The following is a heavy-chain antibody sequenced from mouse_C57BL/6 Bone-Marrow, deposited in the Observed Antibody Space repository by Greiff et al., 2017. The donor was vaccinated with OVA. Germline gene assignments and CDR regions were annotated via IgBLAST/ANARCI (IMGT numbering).Heavy chain of an antibody. Sequence: EVQLQQSGAELVRPGASVKLSCTASGFNITDDYMHWVKQRPEQGLEWIGWIDPENGDTEYASKFQGKATITADTSSNTAYLQLSSLTSEDTAVYYCIPAYWYFDVWGTGTTVTVSS. CDR2: IDPENGDT. V-gene: IGHV14-4*01. CDR1: GFNITDDY. CDR3: IPAYWYFDV. J-gene: IGHJ1*03.